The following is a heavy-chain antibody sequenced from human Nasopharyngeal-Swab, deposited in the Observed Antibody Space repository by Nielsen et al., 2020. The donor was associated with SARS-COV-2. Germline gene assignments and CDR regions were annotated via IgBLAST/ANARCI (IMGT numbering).Heavy chain of an antibody. CDR3: AKDPPIWSGYSSPFDY. Sequence: GESLKISCAASGFTFRNYGMHWVRQAPGKGLEWVANIWYDGTNKYYADSVKGRFTISRDNTKNTLYLQMNSLRAEDTAVYYCAKDPPIWSGYSSPFDYWGQGTLVTVSS. V-gene: IGHV3-33*06. CDR2: IWYDGTNK. CDR1: GFTFRNYG. J-gene: IGHJ4*02. D-gene: IGHD3-3*01.